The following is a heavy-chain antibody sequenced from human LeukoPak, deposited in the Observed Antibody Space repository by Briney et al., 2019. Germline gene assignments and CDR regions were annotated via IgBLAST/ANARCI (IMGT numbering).Heavy chain of an antibody. Sequence: GGSLRLSCAASGFSFSSYAMSWVRQAPGKGLEWVSGISAGGGSTYYADSVKGRFTISRDSSKNTLYLQMNSLRAEDTAVYYCAVGPAAIHYYFDYWGQGTLVTVSS. CDR1: GFSFSSYA. D-gene: IGHD2-2*01. CDR2: ISAGGGST. CDR3: AVGPAAIHYYFDY. V-gene: IGHV3-23*01. J-gene: IGHJ4*02.